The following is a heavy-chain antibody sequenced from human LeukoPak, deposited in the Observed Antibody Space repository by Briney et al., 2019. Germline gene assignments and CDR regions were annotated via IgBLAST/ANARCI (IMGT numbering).Heavy chain of an antibody. D-gene: IGHD5-18*01. Sequence: PGRSLRLSCAASGFTFSSYAMHGVRQAPGKGLEWVAVISYDGSNKYYADSVKGRFTISRDNSKNTLYLQMNSLRAEDTAVYYCASPGYSYGYYFDYWGQGTLVTVSS. CDR1: GFTFSSYA. CDR3: ASPGYSYGYYFDY. J-gene: IGHJ4*02. CDR2: ISYDGSNK. V-gene: IGHV3-30-3*01.